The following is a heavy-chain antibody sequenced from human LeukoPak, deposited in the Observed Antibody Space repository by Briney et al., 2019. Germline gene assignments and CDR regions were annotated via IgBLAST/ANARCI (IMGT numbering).Heavy chain of an antibody. V-gene: IGHV3-21*01. CDR2: VSIGGTYI. J-gene: IGHJ2*01. Sequence: GGSLRLSCAASGFTFSSYGMNWVRQAPGKGLEWVSFVSIGGTYIYYADSVKGRFTISRHDAKNSLYLQMNSLTAEDTAEYYCARNKINTVTTGWYFDLWGRGTLVTVSS. CDR1: GFTFSSYG. D-gene: IGHD4-17*01. CDR3: ARNKINTVTTGWYFDL.